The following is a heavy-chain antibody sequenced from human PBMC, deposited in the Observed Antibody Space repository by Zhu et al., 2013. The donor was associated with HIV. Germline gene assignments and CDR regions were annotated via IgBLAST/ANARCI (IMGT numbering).Heavy chain of an antibody. CDR2: IFYSGST. Sequence: VQLQESGPGVVKPSETLSLTCTVSGGSINISGYYWGWIRQPPGKGLEWIGNIFYSGSTYYKSSLKSRLTISADTSKDQFSLRLNSVTAADTAIYYCARGKTTGVWSGNWFAPWGQGTLVTVSS. V-gene: IGHV4-39*07. CDR1: GGSINISGYY. D-gene: IGHD3-3*01. J-gene: IGHJ5*02. CDR3: ARGKTTGVWSGNWFAP.